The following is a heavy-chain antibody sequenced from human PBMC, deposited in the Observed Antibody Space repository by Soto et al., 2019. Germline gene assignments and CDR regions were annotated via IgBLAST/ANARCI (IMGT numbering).Heavy chain of an antibody. CDR1: GDSYSISTYS. CDR2: IYQSGVT. J-gene: IGHJ5*02. Sequence: SETLSLTCNMSGDSYSISTYSWSWIRQPPGEALQWIGFIYQSGVTSYNPSLASRVSISLDRSNNQCSLKLKSVTAADTAVYFCAGMPYTSGLRFDPWGPGTLVTVSS. CDR3: AGMPYTSGLRFDP. D-gene: IGHD6-19*01. V-gene: IGHV4-30-2*01.